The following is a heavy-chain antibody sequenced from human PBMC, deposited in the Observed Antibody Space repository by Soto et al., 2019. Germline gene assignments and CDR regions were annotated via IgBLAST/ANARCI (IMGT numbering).Heavy chain of an antibody. CDR1: GGTFSSYA. CDR3: ARVTGLRSNYHHYGMGV. J-gene: IGHJ6*02. V-gene: IGHV1-69*01. CDR2: IIPILGTA. Sequence: QVQLVQSGAEVKKPGSSVKVSCKASGGTFSSYAISWVRQAPGQGLEWMGGIIPILGTANYAQKFQGRVTSTADESTSTAQMELSSVRAEDTGGEYCARVTGLRSNYHHYGMGVWGQGTTVTGSS.